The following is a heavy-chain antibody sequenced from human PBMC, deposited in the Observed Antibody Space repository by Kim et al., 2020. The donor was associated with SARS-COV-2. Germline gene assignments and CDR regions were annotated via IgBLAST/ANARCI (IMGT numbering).Heavy chain of an antibody. V-gene: IGHV3-48*03. J-gene: IGHJ3*02. Sequence: ADSVKGRLTISRDNAKNSLYLQMNSLRAEDTAVYYCARAGASPGRRAFDIWGQGTMVTVSS. D-gene: IGHD3-10*01. CDR3: ARAGASPGRRAFDI.